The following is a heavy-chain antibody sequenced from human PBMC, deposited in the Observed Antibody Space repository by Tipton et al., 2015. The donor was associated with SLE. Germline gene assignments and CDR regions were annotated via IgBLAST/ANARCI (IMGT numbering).Heavy chain of an antibody. Sequence: TLSLTCSVSGVSISRGSYFWTWIRQPAGKGLEWVGHIFSTGITDYNPSLKSRVSISADTSKNQFSLNLDSMTAADTAVYYCARDSHTDYGDFYVDSWSQGTLVSVSS. CDR3: ARDSHTDYGDFYVDS. D-gene: IGHD4-17*01. CDR1: GVSISRGSYF. J-gene: IGHJ4*02. CDR2: IFSTGIT. V-gene: IGHV4-61*09.